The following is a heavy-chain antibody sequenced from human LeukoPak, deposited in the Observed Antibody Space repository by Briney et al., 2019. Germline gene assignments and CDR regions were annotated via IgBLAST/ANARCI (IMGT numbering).Heavy chain of an antibody. V-gene: IGHV4-59*01. J-gene: IGHJ6*02. CDR2: IYDSGIT. CDR1: GGSIMTYY. CDR3: ARATNVDYFYYYGLDV. Sequence: PSETLSLTCTVSGGSIMTYYWSWIRQPPGKGLEWIGYIYDSGITYYNPSLRSRVTLSIDTSKNEFSLNLTSVTAADTAMYYCARATNVDYFYYYGLDVWGRGTTVTVSS. D-gene: IGHD1-14*01.